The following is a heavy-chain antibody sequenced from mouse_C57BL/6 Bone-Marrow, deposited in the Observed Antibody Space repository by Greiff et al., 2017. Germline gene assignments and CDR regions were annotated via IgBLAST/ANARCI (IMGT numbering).Heavy chain of an antibody. V-gene: IGHV5-2*01. Sequence: EVHLVESGGGLVQPGESLKLSCESNEYEFPSHDMSWVRQTPEKRLELVAAINRAGGTTHYPATMEGPFIISRDKTKKTLYLQMSSLRSEDTALYYCARQTAQAPFAYWGQGTLVTVSA. CDR3: ARQTAQAPFAY. J-gene: IGHJ3*01. CDR1: EYEFPSHD. CDR2: INRAGGTT. D-gene: IGHD3-2*02.